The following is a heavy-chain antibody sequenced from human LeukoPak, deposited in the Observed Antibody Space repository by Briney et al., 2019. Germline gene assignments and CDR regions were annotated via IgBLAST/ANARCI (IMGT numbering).Heavy chain of an antibody. D-gene: IGHD4-17*01. CDR1: GFSFSNYA. V-gene: IGHV3-74*01. J-gene: IGHJ4*02. CDR3: ARASTTVPNLLDY. CDR2: IRGDGSTA. Sequence: GGSLRPSCAASGFSFSNYAMSWARQAPGKGLEWVSRIRGDGSTAIYADSVKGRFTISRDNSKNTLYLQTSSLRAEDTAVYYCARASTTVPNLLDYWGQGTLVTVSS.